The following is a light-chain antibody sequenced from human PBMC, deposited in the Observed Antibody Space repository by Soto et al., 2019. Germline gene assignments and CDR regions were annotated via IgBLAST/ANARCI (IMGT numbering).Light chain of an antibody. J-gene: IGLJ2*01. CDR2: SNN. CDR3: AVWDDSLDGLV. Sequence: QSVLTQPPLASGTPGQRVTISCSGSNSNIGNNKVDWYQQLPGTAPKVLIYSNNQRPSGVPDRFSGSKSGTSASLAISGLQSEDEADYYCAVWDDSLDGLVFGGGTKLTVL. V-gene: IGLV1-44*01. CDR1: NSNIGNNK.